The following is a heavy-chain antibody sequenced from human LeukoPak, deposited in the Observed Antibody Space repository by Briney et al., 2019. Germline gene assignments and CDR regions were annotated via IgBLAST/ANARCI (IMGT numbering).Heavy chain of an antibody. CDR3: VRVHSTSWGY. CDR1: GFTFSTNT. D-gene: IGHD6-13*01. Sequence: GGPLRLSCAASGFTFSTNTMNWVSQAPGRGLEWVSYISSSSGTIYYADSVKGRFTISRDNAENSLYLQMNSLRAEDTAVYYCVRVHSTSWGYWGQGTLVTVSS. V-gene: IGHV3-48*01. CDR2: ISSSSGTI. J-gene: IGHJ4*02.